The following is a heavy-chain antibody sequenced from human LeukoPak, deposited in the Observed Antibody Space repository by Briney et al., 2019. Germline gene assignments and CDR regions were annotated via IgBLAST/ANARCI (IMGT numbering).Heavy chain of an antibody. CDR2: IIPILGIA. CDR3: ARAGDIVVVVAANQTFDI. D-gene: IGHD2-15*01. CDR1: GGTFSSYA. V-gene: IGHV1-69*04. J-gene: IGHJ3*02. Sequence: SVKVSCKASGGTFSSYAISWVRQAPGQGLEWMGRIIPILGIANYAQKFQGRVTITADKSTSTAYMELSSLRSEDTAVYYCARAGDIVVVVAANQTFDIWGQGTMVTVSS.